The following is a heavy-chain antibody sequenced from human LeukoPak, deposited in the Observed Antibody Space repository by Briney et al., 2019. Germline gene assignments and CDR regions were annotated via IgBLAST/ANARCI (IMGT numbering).Heavy chain of an antibody. V-gene: IGHV4-59*01. Sequence: SETLSLTCTVSGGSISSYYWSWIRQPPGKGLEWTGYIYYSGGTNYNPSLKSRVTISVDTSKNQFSLKLSSVTAADTAVYYCARGPDWFDPWGQGTLVTVSS. CDR3: ARGPDWFDP. CDR1: GGSISSYY. J-gene: IGHJ5*02. CDR2: IYYSGGT.